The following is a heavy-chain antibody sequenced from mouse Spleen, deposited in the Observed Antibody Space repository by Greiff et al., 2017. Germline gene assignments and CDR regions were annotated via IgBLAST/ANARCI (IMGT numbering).Heavy chain of an antibody. D-gene: IGHD1-1*01. CDR3: ARRGATDYAMDY. Sequence: EVKLQESGGGLVKPGGSLKLSCAASGFTFSSYAMSWVRQTPEKRLEWVATISSGGSYTYYPDSVKGRFTISRDNAKNTLYLQMSSLRSEDTAMYYCARRGATDYAMDYWGQGTSVTVSS. CDR1: GFTFSSYA. V-gene: IGHV5-9-1*01. J-gene: IGHJ4*01. CDR2: ISSGGSYT.